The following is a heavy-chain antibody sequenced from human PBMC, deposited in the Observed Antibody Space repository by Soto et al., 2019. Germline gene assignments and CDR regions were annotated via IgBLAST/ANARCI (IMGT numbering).Heavy chain of an antibody. Sequence: SETLSLTCAVSGDSISGSQWWRWVRLPPGTGLEWIGEISHTGTTNYNPSLKSRVTMSVDKPKNQFSLNLTSLTAADTAAFYFARGISRRVQFFHYWGQGTVVAVST. CDR2: ISHTGTT. D-gene: IGHD2-2*01. CDR1: GDSISGSQW. V-gene: IGHV4-4*02. J-gene: IGHJ4*01. CDR3: ARGISRRVQFFHY.